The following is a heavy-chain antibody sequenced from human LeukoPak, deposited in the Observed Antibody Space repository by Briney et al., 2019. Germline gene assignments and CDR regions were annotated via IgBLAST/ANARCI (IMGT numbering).Heavy chain of an antibody. Sequence: SETLSLTCTVSGVSISSSNYYWGWIRQPPGKGLEWIGTIYYSGTTYYSPSLRSRVTISVDTSNNQFSLEFSSVTAADTAVYYCARSAAYCGGDCYYHYYYYMDVWGKGTTVTVSS. CDR3: ARSAAYCGGDCYYHYYYYMDV. CDR2: IYYSGTT. CDR1: GVSISSSNYY. D-gene: IGHD2-21*02. V-gene: IGHV4-39*07. J-gene: IGHJ6*03.